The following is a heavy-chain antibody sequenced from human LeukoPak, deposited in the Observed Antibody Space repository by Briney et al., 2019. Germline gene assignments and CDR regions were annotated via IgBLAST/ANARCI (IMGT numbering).Heavy chain of an antibody. D-gene: IGHD3-16*01. Sequence: GEALKISGKGSGYSCTSYWIGWVRQRPGKGLEWMGIIYPGDSDTRYSPSVQGQVTISADKSISTAYLQWSSLKASDTAMYYCARTGEFDYWGQGTLVTVSS. CDR2: IYPGDSDT. V-gene: IGHV5-51*01. J-gene: IGHJ4*02. CDR1: GYSCTSYW. CDR3: ARTGEFDY.